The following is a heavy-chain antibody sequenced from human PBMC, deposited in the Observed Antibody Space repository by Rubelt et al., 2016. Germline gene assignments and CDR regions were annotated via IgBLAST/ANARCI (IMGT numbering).Heavy chain of an antibody. D-gene: IGHD3-10*01. J-gene: IGHJ4*02. CDR3: ALWSHYHFDY. Sequence: EVQLLESGGGLVQPGGSLRLSCAASGFTFSSYAMSWVRQAPGKGLEWVSAISGSGGSTYYADSVKGRFTISRDKSKNTLYLQMNSRRAEDTAVYYCALWSHYHFDYWGQGTLVTVSS. CDR1: GFTFSSYA. V-gene: IGHV3-23*01. CDR2: ISGSGGST.